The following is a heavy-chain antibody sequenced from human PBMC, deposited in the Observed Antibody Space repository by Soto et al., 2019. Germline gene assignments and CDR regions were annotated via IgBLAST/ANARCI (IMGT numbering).Heavy chain of an antibody. CDR3: ARYHDYGDYVGYYYGMDV. D-gene: IGHD4-17*01. CDR1: GGSISNYY. V-gene: IGHV4-59*12. CDR2: IYYSGST. Sequence: PSETLSLTCTVSGGSISNYYWSWIRQPPGKGLEWIGYIYYSGSTNYNPSLKSRVTISVDTSKNHFSLKLSSVTAADTAVYYCARYHDYGDYVGYYYGMDVWGQGTTVTVSS. J-gene: IGHJ6*02.